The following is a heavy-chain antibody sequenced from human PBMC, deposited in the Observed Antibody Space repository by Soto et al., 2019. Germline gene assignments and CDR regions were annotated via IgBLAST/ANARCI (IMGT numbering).Heavy chain of an antibody. J-gene: IGHJ5*02. CDR1: GFTFNHYA. V-gene: IGHV3-23*01. Sequence: SLRLSCEASGFTFNHYAISWVRLAPGRGLEWVSGISGSGKSPYYADSVKGRFIISRDNSKNTLYLQMNSLRAEDTAVYYCARDRGYYLDNWFDPWGQGTLVTVSS. D-gene: IGHD3-22*01. CDR2: ISGSGKSP. CDR3: ARDRGYYLDNWFDP.